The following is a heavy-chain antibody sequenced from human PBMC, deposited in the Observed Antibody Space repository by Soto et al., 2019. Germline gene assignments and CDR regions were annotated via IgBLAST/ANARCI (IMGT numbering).Heavy chain of an antibody. J-gene: IGHJ4*02. CDR1: GGSISICF. V-gene: IGHV4-59*01. D-gene: IGHD3-22*01. CDR3: ARSYDSSGRPRHYFDY. CDR2: VYDSGST. Sequence: SETLSLTYNFTGGSISICFWSWIMLAPGIGLEYIGYVYDSGSTKYNPSLKSRVTISLDTSKNQFSLKLSSVTAADTAVYYCARSYDSSGRPRHYFDYWGQRALVTVSS.